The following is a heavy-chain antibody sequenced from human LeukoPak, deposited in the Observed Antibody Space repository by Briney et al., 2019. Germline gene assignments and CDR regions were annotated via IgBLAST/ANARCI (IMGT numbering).Heavy chain of an antibody. CDR3: ARVAVAGTRCFDY. J-gene: IGHJ4*02. V-gene: IGHV1-2*02. CDR1: GYTFTGYY. Sequence: ASVKVSCKASGYTFTGYYMHWVRQAPGQGLEWMGWINPNSGGTNYAQKFQGRVTMTRDMSISTAYMELSRLRSDDTAVYYCARVAVAGTRCFDYWGQGTLVTVSS. CDR2: INPNSGGT. D-gene: IGHD6-19*01.